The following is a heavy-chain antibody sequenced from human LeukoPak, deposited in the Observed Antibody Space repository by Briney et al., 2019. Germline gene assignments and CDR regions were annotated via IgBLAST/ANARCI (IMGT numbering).Heavy chain of an antibody. CDR3: AILTMVRPDPRRAFVI. CDR1: GGSLSGYY. Sequence: SETLSLTFAVYGGSLSGYYWSWIRQPPGRGLGWIGEINHIGSTNYNLSLKSRVTISVDTSKNQFSLKLSPVTAADTAVYYCAILTMVRPDPRRAFVIWGQRTMGTVSS. V-gene: IGHV4-34*01. D-gene: IGHD3-10*01. J-gene: IGHJ3*02. CDR2: INHIGST.